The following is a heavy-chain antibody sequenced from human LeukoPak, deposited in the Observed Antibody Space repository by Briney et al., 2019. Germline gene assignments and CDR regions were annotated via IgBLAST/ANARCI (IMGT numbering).Heavy chain of an antibody. CDR1: GYTFTGCY. J-gene: IGHJ4*02. CDR2: INTNSGGT. V-gene: IGHV1-2*02. D-gene: IGHD3-22*01. CDR3: ARGLAVVSPFDF. Sequence: GASVKVSCKASGYTFTGCYIHWVRQAPGQGPEWMGWINTNSGGTNYGQKFQGRVTMTRDTSISTANMELSRLTPDDTAVYYCARGLAVVSPFDFWGQGTLVTVSS.